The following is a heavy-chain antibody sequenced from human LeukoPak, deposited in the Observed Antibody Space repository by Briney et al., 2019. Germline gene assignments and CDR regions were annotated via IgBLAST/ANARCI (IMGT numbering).Heavy chain of an antibody. V-gene: IGHV1-69*01. CDR1: GGTLSSYA. D-gene: IGHD3-22*01. CDR3: AREYDSSGPNWFDP. CDR2: IIPIFGTA. J-gene: IGHJ5*02. Sequence: GSSVKVSCKASGGTLSSYAISWVRQAPGQGLEWMGGIIPIFGTANYAQKLQGRVTITADESTSTAYMELSSLRSEDTAVYYCAREYDSSGPNWFDPWGQGTLVTVSS.